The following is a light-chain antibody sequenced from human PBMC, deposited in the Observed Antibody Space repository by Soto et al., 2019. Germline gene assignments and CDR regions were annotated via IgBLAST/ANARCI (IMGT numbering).Light chain of an antibody. V-gene: IGKV3-11*01. CDR2: DAS. Sequence: EIVLTQSPATLSLSPGERATLSCRASQSVSSYLAWYQQKPGQAPRLLIYDASNRATGIPARFSGSGSGTDFPLTSSSLEPEDFAGDYYQPPSKWLSFGGGTKVGIK. CDR1: QSVSSY. J-gene: IGKJ4*01. CDR3: QPPSKWLS.